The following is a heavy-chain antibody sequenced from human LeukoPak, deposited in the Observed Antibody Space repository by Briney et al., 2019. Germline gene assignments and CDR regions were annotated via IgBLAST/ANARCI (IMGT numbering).Heavy chain of an antibody. CDR3: AKEYCSGGSCPKDDAFDI. CDR2: ISGSGGST. CDR1: GFTFSSYA. V-gene: IGHV3-23*01. D-gene: IGHD2-15*01. Sequence: GGSLRLSCAASGFTFSSYAMSWVRQAPGKGLEWVSAISGSGGSTYYADSVKGRFTISRDNSKNTLYLQMNSLRAEDTAVYYCAKEYCSGGSCPKDDAFDIWAKGQWSPSLQ. J-gene: IGHJ3*02.